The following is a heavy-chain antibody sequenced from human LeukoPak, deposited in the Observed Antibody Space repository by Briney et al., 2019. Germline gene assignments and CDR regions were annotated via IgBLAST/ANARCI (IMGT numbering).Heavy chain of an antibody. V-gene: IGHV3-21*01. CDR1: GFTFSSYA. D-gene: IGHD3-22*01. J-gene: IGHJ4*02. CDR3: ARDLNRPYYYDSSGSD. CDR2: ISGSSSYI. Sequence: PGGSLRLSCAASGFTFSSYAMNWVRQAPGKGLEWVSSISGSSSYIDYADSVKGRFTISRDNAKNSLYLQMNSLRAEDTAVYYCARDLNRPYYYDSSGSDWGQGTLVTVSS.